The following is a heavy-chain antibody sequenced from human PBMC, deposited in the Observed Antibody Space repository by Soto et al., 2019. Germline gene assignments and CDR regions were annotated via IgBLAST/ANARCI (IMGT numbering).Heavy chain of an antibody. CDR3: ARVLVSYSSGWYKRTPGFYFDY. Sequence: SETLSLTCTVSGGSVSSGSYYWSWIRQPPGKGLEWIGYIYYSGSTNYNPSLKSRVTISVDTSKNQFSLKLSSVTAADTAVYYCARVLVSYSSGWYKRTPGFYFDYWGQGTTVTVSS. J-gene: IGHJ4*02. CDR1: GGSVSSGSYY. V-gene: IGHV4-61*01. CDR2: IYYSGST. D-gene: IGHD6-19*01.